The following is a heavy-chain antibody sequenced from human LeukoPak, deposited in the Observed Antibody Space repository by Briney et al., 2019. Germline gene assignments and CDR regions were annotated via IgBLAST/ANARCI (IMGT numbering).Heavy chain of an antibody. J-gene: IGHJ4*02. CDR3: ARHPGPYSSSPDF. CDR1: GYSFASFW. V-gene: IGHV5-51*01. D-gene: IGHD6-6*01. Sequence: GESLKISCKGSGYSFASFWIGWVRQMPGKGLEWMGIIYPGDSDTRYSLSFQGQVTISADKSINTAYLQWSSLKASDTAMYYCARHPGPYSSSPDFWGQGTLVTVSS. CDR2: IYPGDSDT.